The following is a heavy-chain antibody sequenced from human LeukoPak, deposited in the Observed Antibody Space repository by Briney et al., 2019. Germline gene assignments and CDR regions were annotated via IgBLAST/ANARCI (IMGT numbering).Heavy chain of an antibody. Sequence: PGGSLRLSCAASGFTFNSYGMHWVGQAPGKGVEGVGFIRYDGIKSYFADSVKGRFALSRDNSKNTLYLQMSSLRPEDTAVYFCAKDGGSGSYFAFDIWGQGTMVTVSS. D-gene: IGHD1-26*01. V-gene: IGHV3-30*02. CDR3: AKDGGSGSYFAFDI. J-gene: IGHJ3*02. CDR1: GFTFNSYG. CDR2: IRYDGIKS.